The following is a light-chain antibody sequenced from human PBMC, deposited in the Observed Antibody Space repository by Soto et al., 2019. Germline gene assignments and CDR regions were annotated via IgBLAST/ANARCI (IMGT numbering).Light chain of an antibody. J-gene: IGLJ2*01. V-gene: IGLV2-14*01. CDR1: RSDVGGYHF. CDR3: RSYARTNPLV. Sequence: QSALTQPASVSGSPGQSITISCTGTRSDVGGYHFVSWYQQHPGKVPKLLIYDVTHRPSGVSNRFSASKSANTASLTRSGLQAEDEADYCCRSYARTNPLVFGGGTQLTVL. CDR2: DVT.